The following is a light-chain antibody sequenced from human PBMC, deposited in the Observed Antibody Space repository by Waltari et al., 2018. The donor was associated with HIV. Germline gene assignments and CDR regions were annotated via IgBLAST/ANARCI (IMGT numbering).Light chain of an antibody. Sequence: SVVTQPASVSGFPGQSFTISCTGPDSDFGYGTSVSWSQQHPGKASKVILFEVDSRASGVDDRFSGSKSGNTASLTISGLRTEDEANYYCSSFTKDFTVIFGGGTKVTIL. CDR2: EVD. CDR3: SSFTKDFTVI. J-gene: IGLJ2*01. V-gene: IGLV2-14*03. CDR1: DSDFGYGTS.